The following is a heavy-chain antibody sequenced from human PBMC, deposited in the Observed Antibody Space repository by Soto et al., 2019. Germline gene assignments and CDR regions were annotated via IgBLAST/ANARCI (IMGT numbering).Heavy chain of an antibody. V-gene: IGHV1-18*01. J-gene: IGHJ4*02. CDR1: GYTFNRYA. CDR2: ISAYNGNT. D-gene: IGHD3-22*01. CDR3: ARLYYYDTSGYYYVEDY. Sequence: QVQLVQSGAEVKKPGASVKVSCKASGYTFNRYAISWVRQAPGQGLEWMGWISAYNGNTNYAQKLQGRVTMTTDTSTSTAYMELRSLRSDATAVYYWARLYYYDTSGYYYVEDYWGQGTLVTVSS.